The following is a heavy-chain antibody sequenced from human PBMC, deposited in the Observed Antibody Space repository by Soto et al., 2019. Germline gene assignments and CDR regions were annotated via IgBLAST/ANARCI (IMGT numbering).Heavy chain of an antibody. V-gene: IGHV4-4*02. CDR2: IYHSGSP. CDR3: ARGGRWLFDY. CDR1: GGSISTDNW. D-gene: IGHD5-12*01. J-gene: IGHJ4*02. Sequence: QVQLEESGPGLVKPSGTLSLTCAVSGGSISTDNWWSWVRQPPGKGLEWVGEIYHSGSPNYNPYLKSRLTISIDKSKDQFSLDVRSVTAADTAIYYCARGGRWLFDYWGQGTLVTVSS.